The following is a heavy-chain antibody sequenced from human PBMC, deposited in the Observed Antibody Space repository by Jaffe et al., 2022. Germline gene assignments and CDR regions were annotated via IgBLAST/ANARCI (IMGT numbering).Heavy chain of an antibody. D-gene: IGHD2-2*01. Sequence: EVQLLESGGGLIQPGGSLRLSCSASGFTFSNYAMSWVRQAPGKGLEWVSAIGGSDGNKYYPDSVKGRFTISRDNSMNTLFLQMNALRAEDTAVYYCAKGLPGYCSSTVCYAYWFDPWGQGTRVTVSS. J-gene: IGHJ5*02. CDR3: AKGLPGYCSSTVCYAYWFDP. V-gene: IGHV3-23*01. CDR1: GFTFSNYA. CDR2: IGGSDGNK.